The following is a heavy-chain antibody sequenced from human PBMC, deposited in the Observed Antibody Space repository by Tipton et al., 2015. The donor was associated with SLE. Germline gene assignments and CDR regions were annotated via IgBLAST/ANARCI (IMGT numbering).Heavy chain of an antibody. CDR3: ARFCSYYGSGRRYFDY. CDR1: GGSISTNHYY. J-gene: IGHJ4*02. Sequence: TLSLTCTVSGGSISTNHYYWGWIRQPPGKGLEWVGSIYHGGSAYYNPSLESRVTISVDMSKTQFSLKLSSVSAADTAVYYCARFCSYYGSGRRYFDYWGQGTLVTVSS. D-gene: IGHD3-10*01. CDR2: IYHGGSA. V-gene: IGHV4-39*07.